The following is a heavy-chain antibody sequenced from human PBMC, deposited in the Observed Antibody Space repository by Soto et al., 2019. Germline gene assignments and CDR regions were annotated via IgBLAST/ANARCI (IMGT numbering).Heavy chain of an antibody. V-gene: IGHV3-21*01. CDR2: ISTTSSYI. CDR3: ARGSTGDLEY. Sequence: GWSLRLSCAASGFTFSGYSMNLVRQAPGKGLEWVSFISTTSSYIYYADSVKGRFTISRENAENSLYLQMNSLRADDTAVYYCARGSTGDLEYWGEGTLVTVSS. D-gene: IGHD1-1*01. CDR1: GFTFSGYS. J-gene: IGHJ4*02.